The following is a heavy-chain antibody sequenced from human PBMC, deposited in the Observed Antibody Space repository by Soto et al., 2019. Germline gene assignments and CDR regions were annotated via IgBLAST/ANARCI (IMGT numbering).Heavy chain of an antibody. CDR3: ARDGEAVAADY. CDR2: ISSSSSSYI. CDR1: GFTFSSYS. D-gene: IGHD6-19*01. J-gene: IGHJ4*02. V-gene: IGHV3-21*01. Sequence: GGSLRLSCAASGFTFSSYSMNWVRQAPGKGLEWVSSISSSSSSYIYYADSVKGRFTISRDNAKNSLYLQMNSLRAEDTAVYYCARDGEAVAADYWGQGTLVTVSS.